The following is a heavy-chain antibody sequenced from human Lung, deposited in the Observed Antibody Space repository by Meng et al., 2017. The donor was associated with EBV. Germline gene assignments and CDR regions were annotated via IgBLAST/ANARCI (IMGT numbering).Heavy chain of an antibody. CDR2: ISAYNGNT. Sequence: QVQLVQSGAEVKKPGASVKGACKASGYTFTSYGISWVRQAPGQGLEWMGWISAYNGNTNYAQKLQGRVTMTTDTSTSTAYMELRSLRSDDTAVYYCARDPRDTAMVVRALSAFDIWGQGTMVTVSS. D-gene: IGHD5-18*01. CDR1: GYTFTSYG. V-gene: IGHV1-18*01. J-gene: IGHJ3*02. CDR3: ARDPRDTAMVVRALSAFDI.